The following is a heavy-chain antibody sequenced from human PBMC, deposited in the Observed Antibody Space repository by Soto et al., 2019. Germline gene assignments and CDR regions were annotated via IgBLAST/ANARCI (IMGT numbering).Heavy chain of an antibody. Sequence: SETLSLTCAVSGYSISSGNWWGWIRQPPGEGLEWIGYIYYTGTTYYNPSLKSRVTMSVDTSKNQFSLRLSSVTAVDTALYYCTITPGDPQLHGLDYWAQGTLVTVSS. J-gene: IGHJ4*02. CDR2: IYYTGTT. D-gene: IGHD3-10*01. CDR1: GYSISSGNW. V-gene: IGHV4-28*01. CDR3: TITPGDPQLHGLDY.